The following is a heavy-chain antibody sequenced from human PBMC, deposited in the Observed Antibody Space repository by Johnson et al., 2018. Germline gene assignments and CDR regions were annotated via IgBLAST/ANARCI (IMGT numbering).Heavy chain of an antibody. D-gene: IGHD3-10*01. CDR1: GFTFSSSA. CDR3: ARDSGSGSYYYYYYYMDV. Sequence: VQLLESGGGVVQXGRSXRLXCAASGFTFSSSAMHWVRQAPGKGLAWVAVISYDGSNKYYADSVKGRFTISRDNSKNTLYLQMNSLRAEDTAVYYCARDSGSGSYYYYYYYMDVWGKGTTVTVSS. J-gene: IGHJ6*03. V-gene: IGHV3-30-3*01. CDR2: ISYDGSNK.